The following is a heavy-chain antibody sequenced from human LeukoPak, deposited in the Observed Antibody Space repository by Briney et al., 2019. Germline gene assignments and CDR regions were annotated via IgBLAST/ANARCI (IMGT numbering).Heavy chain of an antibody. CDR3: AKDLYCSGGGCHPANY. D-gene: IGHD2-15*01. CDR1: GFTFSSYA. J-gene: IGHJ4*02. V-gene: IGHV3-23*01. Sequence: PGGSLRLSCAASGFTFSSYAMSWVRQAPGKGLEWVSAISGSGGSTYYADSVKGRFTISRDNSKNTLYLQMNSLRAEDTAVYYCAKDLYCSGGGCHPANYWGQGTLVTVSS. CDR2: ISGSGGST.